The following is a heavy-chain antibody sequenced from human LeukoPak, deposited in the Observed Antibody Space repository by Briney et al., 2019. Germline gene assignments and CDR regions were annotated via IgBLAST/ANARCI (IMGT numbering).Heavy chain of an antibody. V-gene: IGHV3-23*01. CDR1: VFTFSCYV. CDR2: FIYSDDRT. D-gene: IGHD3-22*01. Sequence: GGSLRLSCGAPVFTFSCYVMTTVRQTPAKVLQRVPVFIYSDDRTYYAHSQKGRFTISRDNSKNTLDLQMNSRRAEDTAVYYCAKETFAYYYDSSGPNIDYWGQGNLVTVSS. CDR3: AKETFAYYYDSSGPNIDY. J-gene: IGHJ4*02.